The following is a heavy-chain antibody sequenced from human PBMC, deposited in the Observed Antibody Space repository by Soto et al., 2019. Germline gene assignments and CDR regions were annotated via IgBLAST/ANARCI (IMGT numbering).Heavy chain of an antibody. V-gene: IGHV3-30*03. J-gene: IGHJ4*02. D-gene: IGHD2-2*01. CDR3: GGDYRRGDTPAK. CDR1: GFTFSSYG. CDR2: ISYDGSNK. Sequence: QVQLVESGGGVVQPGRSLRLSCAASGFTFSSYGMHWVRQAPGKGLEWVAVISYDGSNKYYADSVKGRFTISRDNSKNPLYLQMNSLRAEDTAVYYCGGDYRRGDTPAKGGQGTLVTVSS.